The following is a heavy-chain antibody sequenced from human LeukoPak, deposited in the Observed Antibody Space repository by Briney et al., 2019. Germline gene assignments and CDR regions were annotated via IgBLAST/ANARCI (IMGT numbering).Heavy chain of an antibody. J-gene: IGHJ5*02. CDR2: INAGNGNT. V-gene: IGHV1-3*01. Sequence: ASVKVSCKASGYTFSSYGIHWVRQAPGQRLEWMGWINAGNGNTRYSQKFQGRVTITRDTSASTAYMVLSSLKSEDTAVYYCARDPGGWWLVESWGQGALVTVSS. CDR3: ARDPGGWWLVES. D-gene: IGHD6-19*01. CDR1: GYTFSSYG.